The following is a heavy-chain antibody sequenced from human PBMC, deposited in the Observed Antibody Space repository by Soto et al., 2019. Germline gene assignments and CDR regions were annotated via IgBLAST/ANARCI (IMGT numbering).Heavy chain of an antibody. CDR2: INHSGST. Sequence: SETLSLTCAVYGGSFSGYYWSWIRQPPGKGLEWIGEINHSGSTNYNPSLKSRVTISVDTSKNQFSLKLSSVTAADTAVYYCARDLAAEYSSSSGEGYFDYWGQGTLVTVSS. D-gene: IGHD6-6*01. V-gene: IGHV4-34*01. CDR1: GGSFSGYY. J-gene: IGHJ4*02. CDR3: ARDLAAEYSSSSGEGYFDY.